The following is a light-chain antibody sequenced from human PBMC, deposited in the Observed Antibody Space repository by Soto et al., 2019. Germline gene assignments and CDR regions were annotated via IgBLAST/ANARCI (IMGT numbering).Light chain of an antibody. V-gene: IGKV1-39*01. Sequence: DIQMTQSPSSLSASVGDRVTVTCRASQSISTYLYWYQQKPGKAPKLLIYAASSLETGVPSRFSGSGSGTDVTLTISSLQPEDFATYFCQQSYTTPFTFGPGTKVDIK. J-gene: IGKJ3*01. CDR2: AAS. CDR1: QSISTY. CDR3: QQSYTTPFT.